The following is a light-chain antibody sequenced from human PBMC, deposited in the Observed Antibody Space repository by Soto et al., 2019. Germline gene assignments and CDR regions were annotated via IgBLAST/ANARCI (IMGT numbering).Light chain of an antibody. J-gene: IGKJ1*01. V-gene: IGKV3-20*01. CDR3: QQYGT. CDR2: GAS. CDR1: QSGSSSY. Sequence: TPSAGGLSLSPGASATLSCRARQSGSSSYLAWYQQTPHHAPRLLIYGASRRATGIPGRVSGRGSASDISLTTSRLVPEDFAVYYCQQYGTFAQRTKVDIK.